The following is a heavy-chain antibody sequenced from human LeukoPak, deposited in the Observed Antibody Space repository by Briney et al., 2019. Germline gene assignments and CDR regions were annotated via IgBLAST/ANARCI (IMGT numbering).Heavy chain of an antibody. CDR3: ATTTHFDY. V-gene: IGHV3-7*01. J-gene: IGHJ4*02. CDR1: GFTFSSYW. CDR2: INEDGSEK. Sequence: GGSLRLCCAVSGFTFSSYWMSWVRQAPGKGLECVANINEDGSEKYYVDSVKGRFSISRDNAKNSLYLQMNSLRAEDTAVYYCATTTHFDYWGQGILVTVSS. D-gene: IGHD1-14*01.